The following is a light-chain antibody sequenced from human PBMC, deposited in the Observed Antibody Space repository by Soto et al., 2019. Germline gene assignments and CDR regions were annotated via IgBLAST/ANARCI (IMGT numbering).Light chain of an antibody. CDR3: SSYTISSSLVV. CDR2: DVT. J-gene: IGLJ2*01. V-gene: IGLV2-14*03. CDR1: SSDVGAYNY. Sequence: QSVLTQPASVSGSPGQSITISCTGTSSDVGAYNYVSWYRQHPGEAPKLMIYDVTNRPSGVSNRFSGSKSGNTASLTISGLQAEDEADYYCSSYTISSSLVVFGGGTKLTVL.